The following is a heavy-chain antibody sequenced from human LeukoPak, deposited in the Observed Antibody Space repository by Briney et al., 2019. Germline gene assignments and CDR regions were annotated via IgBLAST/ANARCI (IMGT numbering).Heavy chain of an antibody. Sequence: SETLTLTCAVYGGSFSGYYWSWIRQSPGKGLEWIGEINHSGSTNYNPSLKSRVTISVDTSKNQFSLKVSSVTAADTAVYYCARRIAARPRGYWFDPWGQGTLVTVSS. J-gene: IGHJ5*02. CDR1: GGSFSGYY. V-gene: IGHV4-34*01. CDR3: ARRIAARPRGYWFDP. D-gene: IGHD6-6*01. CDR2: INHSGST.